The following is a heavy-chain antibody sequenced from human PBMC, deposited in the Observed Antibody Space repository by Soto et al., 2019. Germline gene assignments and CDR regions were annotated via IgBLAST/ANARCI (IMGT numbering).Heavy chain of an antibody. J-gene: IGHJ4*02. D-gene: IGHD2-2*01. CDR2: ISWNSGNT. CDR1: GFSFDNYA. V-gene: IGHV3-9*01. CDR3: ARSPQYCSSTNCRAYFDY. Sequence: EVQLVESGGGLVQPGRSLRLSCAASGFSFDNYAMHWVRQAPGKGLEWVSSISWNSGNTDYADSVKGRFIISRDSAKNSLYLQMNSLRAVDTALYYCARSPQYCSSTNCRAYFDYRGQGTLVTVSS.